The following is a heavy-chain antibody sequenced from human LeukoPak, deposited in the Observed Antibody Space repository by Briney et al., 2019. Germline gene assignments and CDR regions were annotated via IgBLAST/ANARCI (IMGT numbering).Heavy chain of an antibody. J-gene: IGHJ4*02. Sequence: SETLSLTCAVYGGSFSGYYWSWIRQPPGKGLEWIGEINHSGSTNYNPSLQSRVTISVDTSKNQFSLKLSSVTAADTAVYYCARGDYGDYVDYFDYWGQGTLVTVSS. CDR1: GGSFSGYY. V-gene: IGHV4-34*01. CDR2: INHSGST. CDR3: ARGDYGDYVDYFDY. D-gene: IGHD4-17*01.